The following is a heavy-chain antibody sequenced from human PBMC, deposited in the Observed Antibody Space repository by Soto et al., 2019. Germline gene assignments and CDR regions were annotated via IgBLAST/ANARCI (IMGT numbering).Heavy chain of an antibody. CDR2: LSDRT. J-gene: IGHJ4*02. CDR3: ARSLGPSRPFFDH. CDR1: GFTISNYA. D-gene: IGHD3-16*01. V-gene: IGHV3-23*01. Sequence: EVQLLDSGGHLVQPGGSLRLSCAASGFTISNYAMSWVRQAPGKGLEWVSTLSDRTYYTDSVRGRFTISRDTSENTLYLQMNSLGVEDTAVYYCARSLGPSRPFFDHWGQGTLVTVSS.